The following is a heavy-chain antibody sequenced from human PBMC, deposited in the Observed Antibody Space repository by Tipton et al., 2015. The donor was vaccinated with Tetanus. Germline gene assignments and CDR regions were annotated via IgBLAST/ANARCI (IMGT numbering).Heavy chain of an antibody. CDR3: ARDQAEVYYGSGSYLGMDV. Sequence: SLRLSCAASGFTFSSYSMNWVRQAPGKGLEWVSYISSSSSTIYYADSAKGRFTISRDNSKNTLYLQMNSLRAEDTAVYYCARDQAEVYYGSGSYLGMDVWGQGTTVTVSS. V-gene: IGHV3-48*01. CDR1: GFTFSSYS. CDR2: ISSSSSTI. D-gene: IGHD3-10*01. J-gene: IGHJ6*02.